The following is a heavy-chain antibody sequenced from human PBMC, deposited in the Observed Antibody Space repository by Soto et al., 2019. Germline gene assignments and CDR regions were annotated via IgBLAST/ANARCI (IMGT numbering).Heavy chain of an antibody. CDR1: GYSFTSYW. CDR2: IYPGDSDT. CDR3: ARVSGWSYYYYYGMDV. Sequence: GESLKISCKGSGYSFTSYWIGWVRQMPGKGLEWMGIIYPGDSDTRYSPSFQGQVTISADKSISTAYLQWSSLKASDTAMYYCARVSGWSYYYYYGMDVWGQGTTVTVSS. J-gene: IGHJ6*02. D-gene: IGHD6-19*01. V-gene: IGHV5-51*01.